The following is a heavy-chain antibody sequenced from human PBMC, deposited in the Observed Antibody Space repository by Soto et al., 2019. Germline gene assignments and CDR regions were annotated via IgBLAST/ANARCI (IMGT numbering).Heavy chain of an antibody. CDR2: ILVGGSP. J-gene: IGHJ3*02. CDR1: GFICSSYD. CDR3: AKATETSGGAFEI. D-gene: IGHD1-1*01. Sequence: GSLRLSCAVSGFICSSYDMSWVRQAPGKGLEWVSTILVGGSPHYEDSVKGRFTISRDTSKNTVYLQMNSLTAGDTAVYYCAKATETSGGAFEICGQGAMVTVSS. V-gene: IGHV3-23*01.